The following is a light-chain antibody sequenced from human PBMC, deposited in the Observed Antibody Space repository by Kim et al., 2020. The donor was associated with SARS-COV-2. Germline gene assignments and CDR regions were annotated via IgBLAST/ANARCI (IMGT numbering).Light chain of an antibody. CDR2: EVS. Sequence: QSALTQPPSASGSPGQSVTMSCTGTSSDVGGYNYVSWYQQHPGKAPKLMIYEVSKRPSGVPDRFSGSKSGNTASLTVSGLQTDDEADYYCSSYAGSNHWFFGGGTQVTVL. CDR1: SSDVGGYNY. V-gene: IGLV2-8*01. CDR3: SSYAGSNHWF. J-gene: IGLJ2*01.